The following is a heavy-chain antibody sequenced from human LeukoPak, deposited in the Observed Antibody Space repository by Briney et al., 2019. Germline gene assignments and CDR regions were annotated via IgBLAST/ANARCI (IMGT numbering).Heavy chain of an antibody. CDR2: TYYRSKWYN. J-gene: IGHJ4*02. V-gene: IGHV6-1*01. CDR1: GDSVSSNSAA. Sequence: SQTLSLTCAISGDSVSSNSAAWTWIRQSPSRGLEWLGRTYYRSKWYNDYAVSVKSRITINPDTSKNQFSLQLNSVTPEDTAVYYCARGPDSREGYFDYWGQGTLVTVSS. CDR3: ARGPDSREGYFDY. D-gene: IGHD3-22*01.